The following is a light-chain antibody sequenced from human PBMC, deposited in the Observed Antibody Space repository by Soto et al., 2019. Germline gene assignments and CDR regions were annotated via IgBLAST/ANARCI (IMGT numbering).Light chain of an antibody. CDR1: QSVSSN. V-gene: IGKV3-15*01. CDR2: GAS. CDR3: QQFHNWPRT. J-gene: IGKJ1*01. Sequence: EIVMTRSPATLSVFAGESATLSCRASQSVSSNYLAWYQQKPGQAPRLLIYGASTRAAGIPARFSGSGSGTEFTLTITSLQSEDFAVYYCQQFHNWPRTFGQGTKVDIK.